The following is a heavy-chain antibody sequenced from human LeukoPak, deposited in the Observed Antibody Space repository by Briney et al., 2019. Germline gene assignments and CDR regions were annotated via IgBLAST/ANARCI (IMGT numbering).Heavy chain of an antibody. V-gene: IGHV1-46*01. D-gene: IGHD3-3*01. CDR3: ARVLMSFGSEHPSKGWFDP. Sequence: ASVKVSCKTSGYIFTRYYMYWVRQAPGQGLEWMGVVNPSSGSTNYAQKFKGSLTVTRDMSTSTLNMDLCRLRAVDTAVYYCARVLMSFGSEHPSKGWFDPWGQGSLVTVSS. J-gene: IGHJ5*02. CDR2: VNPSSGST. CDR1: GYIFTRYY.